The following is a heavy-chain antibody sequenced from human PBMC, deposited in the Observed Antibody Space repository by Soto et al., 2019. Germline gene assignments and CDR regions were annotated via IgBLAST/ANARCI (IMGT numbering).Heavy chain of an antibody. D-gene: IGHD6-13*01. J-gene: IGHJ4*02. CDR2: IYHSGNT. Sequence: QVQLQESGPGLVKPSGTLSLTCAVSGGSISSTNWWSWVRQPPGKGLEWIGEIYHSGNTNYNPSLKSRVTISVGKSKHQFSLKLSSVTAADTAVYFCARIAAAGTRFDYWGQGTLVPVSS. CDR1: GGSISSTNW. V-gene: IGHV4-4*02. CDR3: ARIAAAGTRFDY.